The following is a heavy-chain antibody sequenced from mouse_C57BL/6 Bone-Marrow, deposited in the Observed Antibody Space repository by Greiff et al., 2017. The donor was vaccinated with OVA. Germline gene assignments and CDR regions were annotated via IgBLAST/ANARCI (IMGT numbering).Heavy chain of an antibody. Sequence: EVKLVESGGDLVKPGGSLKLSCAASGFTFSSYGMSWVRQTPDKRLEWVATISTCGSYTYYPDNLKGRFPISIDNAKNTLYLQMCSLKSEDTAMYYCARHGDYGSFFDYWAQGTTLTVSS. CDR2: ISTCGSYT. V-gene: IGHV5-6*02. CDR1: GFTFSSYG. D-gene: IGHD1-1*01. CDR3: ARHGDYGSFFDY. J-gene: IGHJ2*01.